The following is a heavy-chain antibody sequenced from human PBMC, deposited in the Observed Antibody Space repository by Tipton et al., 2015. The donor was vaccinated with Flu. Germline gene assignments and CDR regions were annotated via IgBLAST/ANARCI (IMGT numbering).Heavy chain of an antibody. CDR1: GFTFSSYW. CDR3: ARGPTYCGGGCYYYFVS. V-gene: IGHV3-7*01. CDR2: IHQDGSEK. Sequence: VQLVQSGGGLVQPGGSLRLSCAASGFTFSSYWMSWVRQAPGKGLEWVANIHQDGSEKSYVDSVRGRFTIYRDNAKNSLYLQVNGLRAEDTAVYYCARGPTYCGGGCYYYFVSWGQGTLVTVSS. J-gene: IGHJ4*02. D-gene: IGHD2-21*01.